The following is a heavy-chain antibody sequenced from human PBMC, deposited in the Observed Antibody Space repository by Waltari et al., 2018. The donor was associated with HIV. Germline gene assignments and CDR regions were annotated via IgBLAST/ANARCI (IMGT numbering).Heavy chain of an antibody. J-gene: IGHJ5*02. D-gene: IGHD2-15*01. CDR1: GGSFSGYY. V-gene: IGHV4-34*01. CDR3: ARAQGYCSGGSCYPHWFDP. Sequence: QVQLQQWGAGLLKPSETLSLTCAVYGGSFSGYYWSWIRQPPGKGLEWIGEINHSGSTNYNPSLKSRVTISVDTSENQFSLKLSSVTAADTAVYYCARAQGYCSGGSCYPHWFDPWGQGTLVTVSS. CDR2: INHSGST.